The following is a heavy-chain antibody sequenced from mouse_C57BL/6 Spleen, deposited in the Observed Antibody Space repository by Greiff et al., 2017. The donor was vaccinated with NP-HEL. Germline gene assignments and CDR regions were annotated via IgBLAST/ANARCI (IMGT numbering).Heavy chain of an antibody. CDR1: GFTFSDYG. CDR2: ISSGSSTI. V-gene: IGHV5-17*01. J-gene: IGHJ2*01. CDR3: ARKEGSYFDY. Sequence: VQLKESGGGLVKPGGSLKLSCAASGFTFSDYGMHWVRQAPEKGLEWVAYISSGSSTIYYADTVKGRFTISRDNAKNTLFLQMTSLRSEDTAMYYCARKEGSYFDYWGQGTTLTVSS.